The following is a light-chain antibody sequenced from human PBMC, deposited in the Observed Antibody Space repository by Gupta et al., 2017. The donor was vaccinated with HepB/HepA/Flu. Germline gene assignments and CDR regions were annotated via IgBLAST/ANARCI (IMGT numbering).Light chain of an antibody. V-gene: IGKV3-15*01. J-gene: IGKJ4*01. Sequence: EIVMTQSPATLSVSPGERATLPCRASQSVSSNLAWYQQKPGQAPRLLIYGASTRATGIPARFSGSGSGTEFTLTISSLQSEDFAVYYCQQYNNWPFTFGRGTKVEIK. CDR3: QQYNNWPFT. CDR2: GAS. CDR1: QSVSSN.